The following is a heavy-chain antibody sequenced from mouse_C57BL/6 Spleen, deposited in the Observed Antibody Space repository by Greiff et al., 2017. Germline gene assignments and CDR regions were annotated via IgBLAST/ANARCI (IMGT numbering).Heavy chain of an antibody. V-gene: IGHV1-64*01. CDR3: ARGYYYGSSPYWYFDV. CDR2: IPPNSGST. J-gene: IGHJ1*03. CDR1: GYTFTSYW. D-gene: IGHD1-1*01. Sequence: VQLQQPGAELVKPGASVKLSCKASGYTFTSYWMHWVKQRPGQGLEWIGMIPPNSGSTNYNEKFKGKATLTVDKTSSRAYMQLSSLTSEDSAVYYCARGYYYGSSPYWYFDVWGTGTTVTVSS.